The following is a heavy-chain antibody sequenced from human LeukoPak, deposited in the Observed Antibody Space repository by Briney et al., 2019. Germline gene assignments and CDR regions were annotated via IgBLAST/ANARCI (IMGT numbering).Heavy chain of an antibody. D-gene: IGHD2-15*01. Sequence: SETLSLTCTVSGGSISSYYWSWIRQPPGKGLEWIGYIYYSGSTNYNPSLKSRVTISVDTSKNQLSLKLSSVTAADTAVHYCARQYLGAGWSNYYYYYMDVWGKGTTVTVSS. CDR2: IYYSGST. CDR3: ARQYLGAGWSNYYYYYMDV. J-gene: IGHJ6*03. CDR1: GGSISSYY. V-gene: IGHV4-59*08.